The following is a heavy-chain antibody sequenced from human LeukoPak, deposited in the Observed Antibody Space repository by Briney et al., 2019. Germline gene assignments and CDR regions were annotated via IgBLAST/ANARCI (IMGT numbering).Heavy chain of an antibody. D-gene: IGHD3-10*01. CDR2: ISYDGSNK. CDR3: ANSLNHGDYGMDV. V-gene: IGHV3-30*18. Sequence: PGRSLRLSCAASGFTFSSYGMHWVRQAPGKGLEWVAVISYDGSNKYYADSVKGRFTISRDNSKNTLYLQMNSLRAEDTAVYYCANSLNHGDYGMDVWGQGTTVTVSS. J-gene: IGHJ6*02. CDR1: GFTFSSYG.